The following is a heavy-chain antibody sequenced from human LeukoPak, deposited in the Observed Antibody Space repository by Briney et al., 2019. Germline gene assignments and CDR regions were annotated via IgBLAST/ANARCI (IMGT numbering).Heavy chain of an antibody. CDR2: ISAYNGNT. D-gene: IGHD2-8*01. CDR1: GYTFTSYG. J-gene: IGHJ4*02. V-gene: IGHV1-18*01. CDR3: AREGGYCANGVCRKADY. Sequence: ASVKVSCKASGYTFTSYGISWVRQAPGQGLEWMGWISAYNGNTNYAQKLQGRVTMTTDTSTSTAYMELRSLRSDDTAVYYCAREGGYCANGVCRKADYWGQGTLVTVSS.